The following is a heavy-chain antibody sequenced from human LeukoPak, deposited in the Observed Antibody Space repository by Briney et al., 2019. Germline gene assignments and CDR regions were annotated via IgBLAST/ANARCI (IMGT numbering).Heavy chain of an antibody. Sequence: GGSLRLSCAASGLTLSSYVMSWVRQAPGKGLEWVSGISGSGGSTYYADSVKGRFTISRDNSKNTLYMQMNSLRAEDTAVYYCATSQGFDYWGQGTLVTVSS. CDR3: ATSQGFDY. CDR2: ISGSGGST. CDR1: GLTLSSYV. V-gene: IGHV3-23*01. J-gene: IGHJ4*02.